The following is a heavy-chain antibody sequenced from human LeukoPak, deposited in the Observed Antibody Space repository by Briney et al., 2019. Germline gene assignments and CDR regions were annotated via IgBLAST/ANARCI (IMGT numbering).Heavy chain of an antibody. V-gene: IGHV3-30-3*02. CDR2: ISYDGSNK. Sequence: PGGSLRLSCAASGFTFSSYAMHWVRQAPGKGLEWVAVISYDGSNKYYADSVKGRFTISRDNSKNTLYLQMNSLRAEDTAVYYCAKSGMITFGGVIPLRYWSQGTLVTVSS. CDR3: AKSGMITFGGVIPLRY. D-gene: IGHD3-16*01. J-gene: IGHJ4*02. CDR1: GFTFSSYA.